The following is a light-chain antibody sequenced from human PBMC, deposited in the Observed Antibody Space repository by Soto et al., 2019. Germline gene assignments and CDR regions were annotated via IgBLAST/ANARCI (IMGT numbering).Light chain of an antibody. CDR1: QSVSSN. CDR2: GAS. CDR3: QQYNNWPLYT. J-gene: IGKJ2*01. Sequence: EIVMTQSPASLSVSPGERATLSCRASQSVSSNLAWYQQKPVQAPRLLIYGASTRATGIPARFSGSGSGTEFTLTISSLQSEDFAVYYCQQYNNWPLYTFGQGTKLEMK. V-gene: IGKV3-15*01.